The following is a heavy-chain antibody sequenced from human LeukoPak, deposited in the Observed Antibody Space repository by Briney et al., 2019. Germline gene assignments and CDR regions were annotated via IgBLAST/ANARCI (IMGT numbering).Heavy chain of an antibody. Sequence: GGSLRLSCAVSGFSFSDYWMSWVRQAPGKGLEWVVNIKQDGSETNYVDSVRGRFTISRDNAKNSLSLQMNSLRAEDTAVYYCAKIETVAAWGQGTLVTVSS. CDR3: AKIETVAA. J-gene: IGHJ4*02. CDR2: IKQDGSET. D-gene: IGHD4-23*01. V-gene: IGHV3-7*03. CDR1: GFSFSDYW.